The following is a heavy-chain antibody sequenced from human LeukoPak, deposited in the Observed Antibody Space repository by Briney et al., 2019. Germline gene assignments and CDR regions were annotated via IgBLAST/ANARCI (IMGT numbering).Heavy chain of an antibody. V-gene: IGHV1-18*01. CDR3: ARGVVDY. J-gene: IGHJ4*02. CDR2: ISAYNGYT. D-gene: IGHD3-16*01. Sequence: ASVKVSCKASGYSFTNYGISWVRQAPGQGLEWMGWISAYNGYTHFAQKFQGRVTMTTDTSTSTAYMELRSLRSDDTAVYYCARGVVDYWGQGTLVTVSS. CDR1: GYSFTNYG.